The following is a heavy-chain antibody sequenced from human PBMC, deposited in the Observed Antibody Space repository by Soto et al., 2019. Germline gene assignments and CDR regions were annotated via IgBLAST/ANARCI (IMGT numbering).Heavy chain of an antibody. J-gene: IGHJ4*02. D-gene: IGHD6-19*01. CDR3: AKACGISVPGSHLDY. CDR2: ISGSGRST. CDR1: GCTFSSYA. Sequence: GGALRLSWAASGCTFSSYAMNWGRQAPGKGLEWVSAISGSGRSTDYADSVEGRFTISRDNSKNTLYLQMSSLRAEDTAVYYCAKACGISVPGSHLDYWGQGTLVTVSS. V-gene: IGHV3-23*01.